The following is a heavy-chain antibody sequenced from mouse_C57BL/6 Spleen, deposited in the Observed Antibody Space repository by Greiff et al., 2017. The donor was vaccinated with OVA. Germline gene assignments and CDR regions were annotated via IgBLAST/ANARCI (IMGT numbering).Heavy chain of an antibody. V-gene: IGHV5-17*01. J-gene: IGHJ3*01. CDR3: ARHSFAY. CDR1: GFTFSDYG. Sequence: EVKLVESGGGLVKPGGSLKLSCAASGFTFSDYGMHWVRQAPETGLEWVAYISSGSSTIYYADTVKGRVTISRDNAKNTLFLQMTSLRSEDTAMYYCARHSFAYWGQGTRVTVSA. CDR2: ISSGSSTI.